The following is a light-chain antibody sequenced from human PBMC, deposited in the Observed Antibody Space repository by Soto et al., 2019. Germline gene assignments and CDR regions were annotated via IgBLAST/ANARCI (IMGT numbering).Light chain of an antibody. V-gene: IGLV2-14*01. CDR3: SSFTSTSTFV. CDR1: SSDVGGYNY. J-gene: IGLJ1*01. Sequence: QSALTQPASVSASPGQSITISCTGTSSDVGGYNYVSWFQQHPGKAPKLLIFEVSNRPSGVSHRFSGSKSGNTASLTISGLQAEDEADYYCSSFTSTSTFVFGTGTKLTVL. CDR2: EVS.